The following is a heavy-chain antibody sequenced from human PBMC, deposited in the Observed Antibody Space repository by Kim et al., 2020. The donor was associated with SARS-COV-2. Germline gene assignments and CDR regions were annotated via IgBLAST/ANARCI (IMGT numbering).Heavy chain of an antibody. CDR3: ALDIVVVVPAATDYYGSGRS. CDR1: GFTFSEAW. CDR2: IKSKTDRGTT. J-gene: IGHJ5*02. Sequence: GGSLRLSCAASGFTFSEAWMSWVRQAPGKGLEWVGRIKSKTDRGTTDYAAPVKGRFTISRDDSKTTLYLQMNSLKTEDSAVYYCALDIVVVVPAATDYYGSGRSWGQGTLVTVSS. V-gene: IGHV3-15*01. D-gene: IGHD3-10*01.